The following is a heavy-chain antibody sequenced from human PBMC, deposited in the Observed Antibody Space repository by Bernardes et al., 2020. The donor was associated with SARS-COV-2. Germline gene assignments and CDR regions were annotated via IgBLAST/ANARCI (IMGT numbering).Heavy chain of an antibody. Sequence: GGSLRLSCAASGFTFDDYAMHWVRQAPGKGLEWVSGISWNSGSIGYADSVKGRFTISRDNAKNSLYLQMNSLRAEDTALYHCARDNYGSGIYYYYGMDVWGQGTTVTVSS. V-gene: IGHV3-9*01. CDR3: ARDNYGSGIYYYYGMDV. J-gene: IGHJ6*02. D-gene: IGHD3-10*01. CDR1: GFTFDDYA. CDR2: ISWNSGSI.